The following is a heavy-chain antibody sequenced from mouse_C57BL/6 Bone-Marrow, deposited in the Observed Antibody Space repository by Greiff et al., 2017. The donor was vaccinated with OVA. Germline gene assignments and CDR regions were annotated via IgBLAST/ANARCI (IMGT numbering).Heavy chain of an antibody. V-gene: IGHV1-64*01. CDR2: IHPNSGST. Sequence: VQLQQPGAELVKPGASVKLSCKASGYTFTSYWMHWVKQRPGQGLEWIGMIHPNSGSTNYNEKFKSKATLTVDKSSSTAYMQLSSLTSEDSAVYYCARQGDYDGIDNWGQGTTLTVSS. CDR3: ARQGDYDGIDN. J-gene: IGHJ2*01. D-gene: IGHD2-4*01. CDR1: GYTFTSYW.